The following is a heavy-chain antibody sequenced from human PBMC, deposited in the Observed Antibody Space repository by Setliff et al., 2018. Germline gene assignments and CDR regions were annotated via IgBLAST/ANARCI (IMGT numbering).Heavy chain of an antibody. CDR1: GSTFTGYY. V-gene: IGHV1-2*04. Sequence: ASVKVSCKASGSTFTGYYMHWVRQAPGQGLEWMGWINPNSGGTNYAQKFQGWVTMTRDTSISTAYMELSRLRSDDTAVYYCARDLLYSGSYFGYYYGMDVWGQGTTVTVSS. CDR2: INPNSGGT. CDR3: ARDLLYSGSYFGYYYGMDV. J-gene: IGHJ6*02. D-gene: IGHD1-26*01.